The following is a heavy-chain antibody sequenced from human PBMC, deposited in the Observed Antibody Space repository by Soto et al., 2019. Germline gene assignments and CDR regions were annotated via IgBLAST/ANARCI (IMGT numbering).Heavy chain of an antibody. CDR2: IYYSGNT. Sequence: QVRLQEWGPGLVKPSQTLSLKCSVSGGSITTGGRYWSWIRQLPGKGREWIGEIYYSGNTYYNASLKRRVTISVEAAKNQFSLKLSSVTAADTAVYYCAQALVFTGGDGFDIWGQGRLVTVSS. J-gene: IGHJ3*02. D-gene: IGHD1-1*01. V-gene: IGHV4-31*02. CDR1: GGSITTGGRY. CDR3: AQALVFTGGDGFDI.